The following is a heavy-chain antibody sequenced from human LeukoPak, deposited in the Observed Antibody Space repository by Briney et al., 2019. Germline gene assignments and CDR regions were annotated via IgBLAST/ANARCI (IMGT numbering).Heavy chain of an antibody. CDR3: ARGENYSGYYFAIDY. J-gene: IGHJ4*02. CDR2: IIPIFGTA. Sequence: ASVKVSCKASGGTFSSYAISWVRQAPGQGLEWMGGIIPIFGTANDAQKFQGRVTITADESTSTAYMELSSLRSEDTAVYYCARGENYSGYYFAIDYWGQGTLVTVSS. CDR1: GGTFSSYA. D-gene: IGHD3-22*01. V-gene: IGHV1-69*13.